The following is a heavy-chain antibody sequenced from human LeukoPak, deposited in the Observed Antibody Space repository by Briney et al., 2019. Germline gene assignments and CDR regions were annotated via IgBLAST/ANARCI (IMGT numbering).Heavy chain of an antibody. CDR3: ASGVGTGDFWSGYYL. CDR2: ISAYNGNT. V-gene: IGHV1-18*01. J-gene: IGHJ4*02. D-gene: IGHD3-3*01. Sequence: ASVKVPCKASGYTFTSYGISWVRQAPGQGLEWMGWISAYNGNTNYAQKLQGRVTMTTDTSTSTAYMELRSLRSDDTAVYYCASGVGTGDFWSGYYLWGQGTLVTVSS. CDR1: GYTFTSYG.